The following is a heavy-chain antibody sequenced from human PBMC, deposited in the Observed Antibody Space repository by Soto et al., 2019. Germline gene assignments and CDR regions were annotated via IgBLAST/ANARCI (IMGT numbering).Heavy chain of an antibody. V-gene: IGHV1-3*01. CDR3: ARSTTYYYDSSGYYLGNDAFDI. D-gene: IGHD3-22*01. Sequence: QVQLVQSGAEVKKPGASVKVSCKASGYTFTSYAMHWVRQAPGQRLEWMGWINAGNGNTKYSQKFQGRVTITRDTSASTAYMELSSLISEDTAVYYCARSTTYYYDSSGYYLGNDAFDIWGQGTMVTVSS. CDR1: GYTFTSYA. J-gene: IGHJ3*02. CDR2: INAGNGNT.